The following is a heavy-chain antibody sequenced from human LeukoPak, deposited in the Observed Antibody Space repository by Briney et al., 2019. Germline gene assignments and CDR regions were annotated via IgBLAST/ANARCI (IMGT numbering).Heavy chain of an antibody. CDR2: IKQDGSEK. CDR1: GFTFSTYW. V-gene: IGHV3-7*01. CDR3: AKSLDY. J-gene: IGHJ4*02. Sequence: GGSLRLSCAASGFTFSTYWMSWVRQAPGKGLEWVANIKQDGSEKFYVDSVKGRFTISRDNAKNSLYLQMNSLRVDDTAIYYCAKSLDYWGQGTLVTVSS.